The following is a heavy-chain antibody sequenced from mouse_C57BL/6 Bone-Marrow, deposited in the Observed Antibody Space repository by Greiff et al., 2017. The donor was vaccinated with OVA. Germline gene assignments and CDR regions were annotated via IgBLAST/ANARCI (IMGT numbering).Heavy chain of an antibody. CDR2: IYPSDSET. CDR1: GYTFTSYC. Sequence: QVQLQQPGAELVRPGSSVKLSCKASGYTFTSYCMDWVKQRPGQGLEWIGNIYPSDSETHYNQKFKDKATLTVDKSSSTAYMQLSSLTSEDSAVYYCARGTGTKGDYWGQGTTLTVSS. CDR3: ARGTGTKGDY. D-gene: IGHD4-1*01. J-gene: IGHJ2*01. V-gene: IGHV1-61*01.